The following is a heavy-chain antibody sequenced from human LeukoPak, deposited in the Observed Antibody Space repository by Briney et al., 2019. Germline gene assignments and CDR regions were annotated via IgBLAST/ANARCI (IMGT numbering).Heavy chain of an antibody. CDR1: GFTFSSYG. CDR3: AKEGRHRYSSSLAVGGYMDV. J-gene: IGHJ6*03. V-gene: IGHV3-30*18. D-gene: IGHD6-6*01. Sequence: AGGSLRLSCAASGFTFSSYGMHWVRQAPGKGLEWVAVISYDGSNKYYADSVKGRFTISRDNSKNTLYLQMNSLRAEDTAVYYCAKEGRHRYSSSLAVGGYMDVWGKGTTVTVSS. CDR2: ISYDGSNK.